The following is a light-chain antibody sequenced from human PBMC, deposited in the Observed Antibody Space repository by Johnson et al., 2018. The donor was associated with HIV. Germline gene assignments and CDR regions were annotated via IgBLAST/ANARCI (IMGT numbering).Light chain of an antibody. CDR1: SSNIGNNY. CDR2: GTT. J-gene: IGLJ1*01. Sequence: QSVLTQPPSVSAAPGQKVTISCSGSSSNIGNNYVSWYQQLPGTAPKLLIYGTTKRPSGLPDRFSGSKSGTSATLRITGLQAGDEADYYCGTWDNSLDAYVVGTGTRVAVL. V-gene: IGLV1-51*01. CDR3: GTWDNSLDAYV.